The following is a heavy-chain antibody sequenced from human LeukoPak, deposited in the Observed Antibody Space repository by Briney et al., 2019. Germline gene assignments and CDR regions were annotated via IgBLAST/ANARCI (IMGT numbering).Heavy chain of an antibody. Sequence: SETLSLTCAVYGGSFSGYYVSWIRQPPGKGLEWIGEINHSGSTNYNPSLKRRVTISVDTSKNQFSLNLSSVTAADTAVYYCASLRRGELYSLGYWGQGTLVTVSS. CDR2: INHSGST. J-gene: IGHJ4*02. CDR1: GGSFSGYY. V-gene: IGHV4-34*01. D-gene: IGHD3-16*01. CDR3: ASLRRGELYSLGY.